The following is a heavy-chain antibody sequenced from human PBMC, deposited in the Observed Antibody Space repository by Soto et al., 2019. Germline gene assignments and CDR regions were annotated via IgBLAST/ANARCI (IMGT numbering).Heavy chain of an antibody. D-gene: IGHD3-9*01. CDR3: AHIYDADVDNILGT. V-gene: IGHV2-5*02. J-gene: IGHJ5*01. Sequence: SGPTLVNPTQTPTLTCSFSGFSLTASGVGVGWVRLPPGKALEWIALIYGDDDQRYNPSLRSRSTITKDTTKNQVVLTMSDMDFLDTATYFCAHIYDADVDNILGTWGHGTLVTVYS. CDR2: IYGDDDQ. CDR1: GFSLTASGVG.